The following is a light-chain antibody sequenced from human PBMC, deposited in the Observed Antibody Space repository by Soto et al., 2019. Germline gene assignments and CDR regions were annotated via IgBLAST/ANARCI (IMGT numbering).Light chain of an antibody. CDR3: QHYNDWPPYT. V-gene: IGKV3-15*01. CDR1: HYVSTN. Sequence: ETMVTQSPVTLSVSPGENVTISCRTSHYVSTNFAWFQHKPGQSPRLLIYGASRRATGIPDRFRGSVSGRDYGDFILTISSLQSEDSAVYYCQHYNDWPPYTFGQGTKVDIK. J-gene: IGKJ2*01. CDR2: GAS.